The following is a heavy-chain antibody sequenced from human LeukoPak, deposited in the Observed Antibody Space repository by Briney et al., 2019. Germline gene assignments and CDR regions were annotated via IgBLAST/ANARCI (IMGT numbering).Heavy chain of an antibody. V-gene: IGHV4-38-2*02. D-gene: IGHD1-1*01. Sequence: PSETLSLTCTVSGYSISSGYYWGWIRQPPGKGLEWIGSIYHSGSTYYNPSLKSRVTISVDTSKNQFSLKLSSVTAADTAVYYCARWPLGNEGPPGAFDIWGQGTMVTVSS. CDR1: GYSISSGYY. J-gene: IGHJ3*02. CDR3: ARWPLGNEGPPGAFDI. CDR2: IYHSGST.